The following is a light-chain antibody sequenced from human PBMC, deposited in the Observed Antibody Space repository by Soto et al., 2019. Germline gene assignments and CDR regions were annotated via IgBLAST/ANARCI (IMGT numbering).Light chain of an antibody. V-gene: IGKV3-20*01. J-gene: IGKJ2*01. CDR3: QQYGSSPHT. Sequence: EIVLTQSPGTLSLSPGERATLSCRASQSVSSSYLAWYQHKPGQAPRLLIYGASSRATGIPDGFSGSGSGTDFTLTISRLEPEDFAVYYCQQYGSSPHTFGQGTKLEI. CDR2: GAS. CDR1: QSVSSSY.